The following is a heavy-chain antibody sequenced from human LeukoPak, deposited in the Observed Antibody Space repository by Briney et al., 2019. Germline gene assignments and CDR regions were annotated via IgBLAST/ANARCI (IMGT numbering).Heavy chain of an antibody. V-gene: IGHV3-21*01. Sequence: GGSVSLSCAVSGFTFSSYSMKWLRQAAGRGLEWVASITSSGRYIYYADSVKGRLTISRDNSENSLYLQMDSLTAEDTAIYYCTRTGAQWDFLVDYWGQGTRVAVSP. CDR2: ITSSGRYI. CDR1: GFTFSSYS. D-gene: IGHD2/OR15-2a*01. CDR3: TRTGAQWDFLVDY. J-gene: IGHJ4*02.